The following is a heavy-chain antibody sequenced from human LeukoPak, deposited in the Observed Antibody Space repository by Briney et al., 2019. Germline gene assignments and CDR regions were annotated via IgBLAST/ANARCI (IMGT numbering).Heavy chain of an antibody. J-gene: IGHJ6*03. V-gene: IGHV1-69*13. CDR2: IIPIFGTA. CDR1: GYTFTGYY. D-gene: IGHD3-16*01. CDR3: AGTQGFARTYYYYMDV. Sequence: GASVKVSCKASGYTFTGYYMHWVRQAPGQGLEWMGGIIPIFGTANYAQKFQGRVTITADESTSTAYMELSSLRSEDTAVYYCAGTQGFARTYYYYMDVWGKGTTVTISS.